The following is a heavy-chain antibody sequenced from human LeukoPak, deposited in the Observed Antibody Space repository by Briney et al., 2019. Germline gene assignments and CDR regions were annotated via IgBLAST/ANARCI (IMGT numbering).Heavy chain of an antibody. CDR1: GFTFSSYG. D-gene: IGHD2-21*01. J-gene: IGHJ4*02. Sequence: GGSLRLSCGASGFTFSSYGMHWVRQAPGKGLEWVAVISYDGSNKYYADSVKGRFTISRDNSKNTLYLQMNSLRAEDTAVYYCAKTRWVVVIASLQSWGQGTLVTVCS. CDR3: AKTRWVVVIASLQS. CDR2: ISYDGSNK. V-gene: IGHV3-30*18.